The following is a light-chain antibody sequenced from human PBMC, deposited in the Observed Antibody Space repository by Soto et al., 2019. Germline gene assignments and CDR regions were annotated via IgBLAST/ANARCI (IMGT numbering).Light chain of an antibody. V-gene: IGLV2-11*01. CDR1: SSDVGTYDF. Sequence: QSVLAQPRSVSGSPGQSVTISCTGTSSDVGTYDFVSWYQQHPGKAPRLMIFDVSERPSGVPDRFSGSKSGNTASLTISGLQAEDEADYYCQQSYNTPWTFGQGTK. CDR3: QQSYNTPWT. J-gene: IGLJ3*02. CDR2: DVS.